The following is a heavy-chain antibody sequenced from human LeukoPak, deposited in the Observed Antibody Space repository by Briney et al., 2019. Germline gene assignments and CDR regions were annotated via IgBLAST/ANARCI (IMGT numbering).Heavy chain of an antibody. CDR1: GGSISTTNS. J-gene: IGHJ4*02. D-gene: IGHD6-19*01. V-gene: IGHV4-4*02. CDR3: ARVPRSRSSGGWGDY. CDR2: IYHSGST. Sequence: PSWTLSLTCAVSGGSISTTNSWSWVRQPPGKGLEWIGEIYHSGSTNYNPSLKSRVTISVDKSKNPFSLKLLSVAAADTAVYYCARVPRSRSSGGWGDYWGQGTLVTVSS.